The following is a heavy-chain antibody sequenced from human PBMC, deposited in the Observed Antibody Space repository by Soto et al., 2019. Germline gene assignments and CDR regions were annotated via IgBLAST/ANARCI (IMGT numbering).Heavy chain of an antibody. J-gene: IGHJ3*02. CDR2: IKQDGSEK. CDR1: GFTFSSYW. CDR3: ARDSERITIFGVVIARDAFDI. Sequence: GGSLRLSCAASGFTFSSYWMSWVRQAPGKGLEWVANIKQDGSEKYYVDSVKGRFTISRDNAKNSLYLQMNSLRAEDTAVYYCARDSERITIFGVVIARDAFDIWGQGTMVTVSS. D-gene: IGHD3-3*01. V-gene: IGHV3-7*01.